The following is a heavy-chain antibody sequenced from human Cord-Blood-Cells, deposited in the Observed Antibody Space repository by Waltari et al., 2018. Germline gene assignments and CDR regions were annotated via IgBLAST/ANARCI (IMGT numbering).Heavy chain of an antibody. V-gene: IGHV1-69*06. D-gene: IGHD2-8*01. CDR3: AREGGYCTNGVCYTGAAFDI. CDR1: GGTFSSYA. CDR2: IIPIFGTA. Sequence: QVQLVQSGAEVKKPGSSVKVSCKASGGTFSSYAISWVRQAPGQGREWMGGIIPIFGTANYAQKFQGRVTITADKSTSTAYMELSSLRSEDTAVYYCAREGGYCTNGVCYTGAAFDIWGQGTMVTVSS. J-gene: IGHJ3*02.